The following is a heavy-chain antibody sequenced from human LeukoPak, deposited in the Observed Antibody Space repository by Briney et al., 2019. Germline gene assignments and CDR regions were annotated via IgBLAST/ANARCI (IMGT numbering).Heavy chain of an antibody. Sequence: PGGSLRLSCAASGFTFSNYAMHWVRQAPGKGLEWVAFISYDRSNKHYADSVKGRFTISRDNSKNTLYLQMNSLRPEDTAVYYCARARFGYNRGPFDYWGQGILVTVSS. D-gene: IGHD5-24*01. CDR1: GFTFSNYA. J-gene: IGHJ4*02. V-gene: IGHV3-30-3*01. CDR3: ARARFGYNRGPFDY. CDR2: ISYDRSNK.